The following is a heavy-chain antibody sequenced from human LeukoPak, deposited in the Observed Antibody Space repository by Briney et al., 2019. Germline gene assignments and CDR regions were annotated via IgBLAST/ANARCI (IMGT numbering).Heavy chain of an antibody. V-gene: IGHV3-11*03. CDR3: ARVPGRYAFDI. CDR1: GFTFSDYY. J-gene: IGHJ3*02. D-gene: IGHD2-15*01. CDR2: ISTSGSST. Sequence: PGGSLRLSCAASGFTFSDYYMSWIRQAPGKGPEWVSYISTSGSSTNYADSVKGRFTISRDNAKNSLYLQMDRLRAEDTAVYYCARVPGRYAFDIWGQGTMVTVSS.